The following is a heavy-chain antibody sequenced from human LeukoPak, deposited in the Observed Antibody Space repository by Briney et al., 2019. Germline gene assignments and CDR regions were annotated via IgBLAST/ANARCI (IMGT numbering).Heavy chain of an antibody. CDR2: INHSGST. Sequence: SETLSLTCAVYGGSFSDYYWNWIRQPPGKGLEWIGEINHSGSTDYNPSLKSRVSISVDTSKNQFSLKLNSVTAADTAVYYCAREGRDGSRYYFDHWSQGTLVTVSS. CDR3: AREGRDGSRYYFDH. J-gene: IGHJ4*02. D-gene: IGHD5-24*01. V-gene: IGHV4-34*01. CDR1: GGSFSDYY.